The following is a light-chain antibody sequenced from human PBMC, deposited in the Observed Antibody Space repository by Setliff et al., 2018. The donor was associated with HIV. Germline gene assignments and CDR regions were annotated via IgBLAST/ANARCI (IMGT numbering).Light chain of an antibody. CDR1: SSDVGRYNL. CDR2: EVN. V-gene: IGLV2-23*02. Sequence: QSALTQPASVSGSPGQSITISCTGTSSDVGRYNLVSWYQQHPGKAPQLIIYEVNKRPSGVSDRFSGSKSGNTAALTISGLQPEDEADYYCCSFANSYVFGTGTKVTVL. J-gene: IGLJ1*01. CDR3: CSFANSYV.